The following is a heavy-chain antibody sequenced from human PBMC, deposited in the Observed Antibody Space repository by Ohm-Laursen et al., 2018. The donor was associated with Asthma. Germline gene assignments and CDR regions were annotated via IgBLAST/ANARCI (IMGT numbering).Heavy chain of an antibody. CDR2: IYYSGIT. Sequence: SETLSLTCTVSGDSISSGNNYWSWIRQHPVKGLEWIGYIYYSGITYSNPSLRSRVIISVDTSKNQFSLNLTSVTAADTVVYYCARGAFYYESTGYYFFDHWGQGALVTVSS. J-gene: IGHJ4*02. D-gene: IGHD3-22*01. CDR3: ARGAFYYESTGYYFFDH. V-gene: IGHV4-31*03. CDR1: GDSISSGNNY.